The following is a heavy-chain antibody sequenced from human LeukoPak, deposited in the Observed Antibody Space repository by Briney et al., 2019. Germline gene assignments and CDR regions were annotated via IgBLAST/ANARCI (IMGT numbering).Heavy chain of an antibody. Sequence: SETLSLTCAVYGGSFSGYYWSWIRQPPGKGLEWIGEINHSGSTNYNPSLKSRVTISVDTSKNQFSLKLSSVTAADTAVYYCAGRYFGGLLDYWGQGTLVTVSS. D-gene: IGHD1-26*01. CDR2: INHSGST. V-gene: IGHV4-34*01. CDR3: AGRYFGGLLDY. J-gene: IGHJ4*02. CDR1: GGSFSGYY.